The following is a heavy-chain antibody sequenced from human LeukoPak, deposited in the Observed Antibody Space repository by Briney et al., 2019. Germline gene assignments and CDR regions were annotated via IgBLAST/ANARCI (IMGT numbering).Heavy chain of an antibody. D-gene: IGHD2-15*01. CDR2: IIPIFGTA. V-gene: IGHV1-69*01. Sequence: XCXXSXGTFSXXAISGGRQAPGQGLEWMGGIIPIFGTANYAQKFQGRVTITADESTSTPYMELSSLRSEDTAVYYCARLYCSGGSCYPHWGQGTLVTVSS. J-gene: IGHJ4*02. CDR1: XGTFSXXA. CDR3: ARLYCSGGSCYPH.